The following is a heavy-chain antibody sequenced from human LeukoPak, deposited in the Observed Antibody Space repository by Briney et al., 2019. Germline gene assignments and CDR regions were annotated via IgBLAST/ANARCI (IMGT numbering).Heavy chain of an antibody. J-gene: IGHJ5*02. Sequence: PSETLSLTCAVSGVSVSNFYWSWIRQPAGKGLEWIGRIYTSGSTNYNPSLKSRVTMSVDTSKNQFSLKLSSVTAADTAVCYCARARSGYYYMGFDPWGQGTLVTVSS. CDR3: ARARSGYYYMGFDP. CDR2: IYTSGST. V-gene: IGHV4-4*07. D-gene: IGHD3-22*01. CDR1: GVSVSNFY.